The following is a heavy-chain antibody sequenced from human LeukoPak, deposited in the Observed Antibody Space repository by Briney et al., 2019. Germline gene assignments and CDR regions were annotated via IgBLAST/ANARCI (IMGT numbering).Heavy chain of an antibody. CDR1: GYTFTSYA. D-gene: IGHD3-3*01. Sequence: GASLKVSCKASGYTFTSYAMHWVRQAPGQRLEWMGWINAGNCNTKYSQKFQGRVTITRDTSASTAYMELSSLRSEDTAVYYCARTGGYYRVFDYWGQGTLVTVSS. CDR3: ARTGGYYRVFDY. J-gene: IGHJ4*02. CDR2: INAGNCNT. V-gene: IGHV1-3*01.